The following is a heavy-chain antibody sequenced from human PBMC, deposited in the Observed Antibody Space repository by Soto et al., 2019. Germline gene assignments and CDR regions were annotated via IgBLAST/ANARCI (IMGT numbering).Heavy chain of an antibody. D-gene: IGHD6-19*01. V-gene: IGHV3-30*03. J-gene: IGHJ6*02. CDR1: GFTFSTYG. CDR3: ASLPRSGWDHYYYGMDV. Sequence: QVQLVESGGGVVQAGGSLGLSCTASGFTFSTYGMHWVRQAPGKGPEWVAVMSHDGSHKAFLDSVKGRFIISRDNSKNTLYLQRNSLRPDDTAVYYCASLPRSGWDHYYYGMDVWGQGTTVIVSS. CDR2: MSHDGSHK.